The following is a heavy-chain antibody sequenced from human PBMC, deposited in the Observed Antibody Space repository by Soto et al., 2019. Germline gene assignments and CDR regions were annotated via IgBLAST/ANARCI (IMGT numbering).Heavy chain of an antibody. D-gene: IGHD6-13*01. CDR3: ARQNPAAAAIRFDP. CDR2: IYPGDSDT. Sequence: GESLKISCKASGYSFTSYWMAWVRQMPGKGLEWMGIIYPGDSDTRYSPSFQGQVTISADKSISTAYLQWSSLKASDTAMYYCARQNPAAAAIRFDPWGLGTLVTVSS. CDR1: GYSFTSYW. V-gene: IGHV5-51*01. J-gene: IGHJ5*02.